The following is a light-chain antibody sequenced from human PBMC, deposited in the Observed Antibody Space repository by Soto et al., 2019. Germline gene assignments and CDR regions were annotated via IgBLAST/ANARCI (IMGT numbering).Light chain of an antibody. CDR2: GAS. CDR1: QSVSNN. V-gene: IGKV3-15*01. Sequence: EIGRTQSPGTLSVSPGEKATGFCRASQSVSNNLAWFQQKPGQVPRLLIYGASNRATGVSARFSGSGSGTEFTLTISSLQSEDFAVYYCHQYDNWPKTLGQGTRLEIK. CDR3: HQYDNWPKT. J-gene: IGKJ5*01.